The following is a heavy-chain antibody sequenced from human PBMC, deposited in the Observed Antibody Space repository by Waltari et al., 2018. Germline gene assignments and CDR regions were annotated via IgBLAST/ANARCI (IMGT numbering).Heavy chain of an antibody. J-gene: IGHJ4*02. D-gene: IGHD6-13*01. CDR1: GFTFSSYA. V-gene: IGHV3-30*02. CDR2: IRYDGSNK. Sequence: VQLVESGGGVVQPGRSLRLSCAASGFTFSSYAMHWVRQAPGKGLEWVAFIRYDGSNKYYADSVKGRFTISRDNSKNTLYLQMNSLRAEDTAVYYCAKVHRTSSPFDYWGQGTLVTVSS. CDR3: AKVHRTSSPFDY.